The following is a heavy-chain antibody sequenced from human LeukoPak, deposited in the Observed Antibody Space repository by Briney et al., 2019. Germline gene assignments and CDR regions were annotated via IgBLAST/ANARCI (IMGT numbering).Heavy chain of an antibody. Sequence: SETLSLTCTVSGGSISSYHWSWIRQPPGKGLQWIGHIYYTGSTNYNPSLKSRLTISLDKYKNQFSLNLSSVTAADTAVYYCTRSLGVVIHGGMDVWGQGTTVTVSS. V-gene: IGHV4-59*01. J-gene: IGHJ6*01. CDR1: GGSISSYH. CDR3: TRSLGVVIHGGMDV. CDR2: IYYTGST. D-gene: IGHD3-3*01.